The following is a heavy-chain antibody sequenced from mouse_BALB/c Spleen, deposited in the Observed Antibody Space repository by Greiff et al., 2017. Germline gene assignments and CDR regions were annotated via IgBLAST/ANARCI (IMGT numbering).Heavy chain of an antibody. CDR3: TSRNY. CDR2: IRLKSNNYAT. V-gene: IGHV6-6*02. CDR1: GFTFSNYW. J-gene: IGHJ3*01. Sequence: EVQGVESGGGLVQPGGSMKLSCVASGFTFSNYWMNWVRQSPEKGLEWVAEIRLKSNNYATHYAESVKGRFTISRDDSKSSVYLQMNNLRAEDTGIYYCTSRNYWGQGTLVTVSA.